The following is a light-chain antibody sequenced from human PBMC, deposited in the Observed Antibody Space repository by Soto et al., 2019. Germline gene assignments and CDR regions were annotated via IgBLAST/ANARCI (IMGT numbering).Light chain of an antibody. CDR3: SSYTDSTTRV. J-gene: IGLJ3*02. CDR2: EVS. Sequence: QSALTQPASVSGSPGQSISISCTGTSSDVGGHNYVSWYQQYPGKAPKLLIFEVSNRPSGVSSRFSGSKSGNTASLTISGLQAEDEADYYCSSYTDSTTRVFGGGTKLTVL. V-gene: IGLV2-14*03. CDR1: SSDVGGHNY.